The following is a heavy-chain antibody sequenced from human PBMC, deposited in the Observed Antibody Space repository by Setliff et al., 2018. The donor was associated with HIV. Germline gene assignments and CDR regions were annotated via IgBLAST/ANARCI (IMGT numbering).Heavy chain of an antibody. J-gene: IGHJ4*02. V-gene: IGHV4-4*02. CDR3: ARGPYYDSNGYHLSSDY. Sequence: PSETLSLTCAVSGGSIFTTNTWWAWVRQPPGKGLEWIGEIDHSGTTNYNPSLKNRLTLSVDKSKNHFSLRMTSVTAADTAVYYCARGPYYDSNGYHLSSDYWGQGTLVTVSS. D-gene: IGHD3-22*01. CDR1: GGSIFTTNTW. CDR2: IDHSGTT.